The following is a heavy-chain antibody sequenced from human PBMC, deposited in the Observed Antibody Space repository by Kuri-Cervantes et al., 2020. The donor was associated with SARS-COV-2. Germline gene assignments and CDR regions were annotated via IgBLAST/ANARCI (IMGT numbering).Heavy chain of an antibody. CDR1: GFTFSSYW. J-gene: IGHJ4*02. CDR3: AKDFSLAF. Sequence: GGSLRLSCVASGFTFSSYWMSWVRQAPGKGLEWVANIKQDGSEKYYVDSVKGRFTISRDNAKNSLYLQMNSLRAEDTALYYCAKDFSLAFWGQGTLVTVSS. V-gene: IGHV3-7*03. CDR2: IKQDGSEK. D-gene: IGHD3-3*01.